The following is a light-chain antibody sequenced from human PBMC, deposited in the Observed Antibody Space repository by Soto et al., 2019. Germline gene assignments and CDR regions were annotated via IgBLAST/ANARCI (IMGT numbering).Light chain of an antibody. V-gene: IGKV1-5*03. Sequence: DIQMTQSPSTLSASVGDRVTITCRASESISSWLAWYQQKPGKAPNLLIYKASSLQSGAPSRFSGSESGTEFTLTISSLQPDDFATYYCQQSYSTPFTFGPGTKVDIK. CDR2: KAS. CDR3: QQSYSTPFT. CDR1: ESISSW. J-gene: IGKJ3*01.